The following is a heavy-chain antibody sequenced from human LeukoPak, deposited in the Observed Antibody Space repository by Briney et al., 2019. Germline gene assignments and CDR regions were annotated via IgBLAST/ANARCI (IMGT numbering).Heavy chain of an antibody. D-gene: IGHD6-13*01. CDR1: GGSISSYY. Sequence: PSETLSLTCTVSGGSISSYYWGWIRQPPGKGLEWIGYIHYSGSTNYNPSLKSRVTISVDTSKNQFSLKLSSVTAADTAVYYCASIAAAGKTPHGMDVWGQGTTVTVSS. CDR2: IHYSGST. CDR3: ASIAAAGKTPHGMDV. J-gene: IGHJ6*02. V-gene: IGHV4-59*01.